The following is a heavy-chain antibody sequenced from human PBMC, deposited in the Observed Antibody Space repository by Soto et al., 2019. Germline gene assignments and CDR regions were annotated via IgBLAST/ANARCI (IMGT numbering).Heavy chain of an antibody. CDR1: GFTFDDYA. Sequence: EAQLVESGGGLVQPGRSLRLSCVASGFTFDDYAIHWVRQAPGKGLEWVSGISWNGAATGYADSVKGRFTISRDNAKNSLALQMSSLRTGATAIYYLANLPLYGSGFSCRGQGTLVTVSS. D-gene: IGHD3-10*01. CDR2: ISWNGAAT. CDR3: ANLPLYGSGFSC. J-gene: IGHJ4*02. V-gene: IGHV3-9*01.